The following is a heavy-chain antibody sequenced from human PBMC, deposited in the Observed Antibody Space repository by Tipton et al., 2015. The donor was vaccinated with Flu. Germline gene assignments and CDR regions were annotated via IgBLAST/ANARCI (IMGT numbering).Heavy chain of an antibody. Sequence: GLVKPSETLSLTCTVSGGSISSSSFYWGWIRQPPGKGLEWIGSIYYSGSTYYNPSLKSRVTISVDTSKNQFSLKLSSVTAADTAVYCCARDTVFGVAHGGKGTLVTVSS. J-gene: IGHJ4*02. CDR2: IYYSGST. V-gene: IGHV4-39*07. CDR3: ARDTVFGVAH. D-gene: IGHD3-3*01. CDR1: GGSISSSSFY.